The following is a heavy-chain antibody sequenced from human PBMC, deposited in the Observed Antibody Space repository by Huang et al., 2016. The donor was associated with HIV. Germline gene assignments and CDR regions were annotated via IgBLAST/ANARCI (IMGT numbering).Heavy chain of an antibody. Sequence: EVQLVESGGGLVRPGGSLTLSCAASGFTFSDYSMSWVRQAPGKGLEWVSHISGSSTYIDYVDAVKGRFAISRDNAKNLLFLQMNSLRAEDTALYYCARRYNWNYVAHGFDIWGQGTMVTVSS. J-gene: IGHJ3*02. CDR2: ISGSSTYI. CDR3: ARRYNWNYVAHGFDI. D-gene: IGHD1-7*01. V-gene: IGHV3-21*06. CDR1: GFTFSDYS.